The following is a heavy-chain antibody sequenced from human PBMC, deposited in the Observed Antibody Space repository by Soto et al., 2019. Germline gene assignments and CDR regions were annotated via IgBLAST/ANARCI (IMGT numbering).Heavy chain of an antibody. J-gene: IGHJ6*02. V-gene: IGHV1-69*06. CDR1: GGTFSSYS. CDR2: IIPIFGTA. CDR3: ARDIVPAAIHYYYGMDV. Sequence: SVKVSCKASGGTFSSYSISWVRPAPGQGLEWMGGIIPIFGTANYAQKFQGRVTITADKSTSTAYMELSSLRSEDTAVYYCARDIVPAAIHYYYGMDVWGQGTTVTVSS. D-gene: IGHD2-2*01.